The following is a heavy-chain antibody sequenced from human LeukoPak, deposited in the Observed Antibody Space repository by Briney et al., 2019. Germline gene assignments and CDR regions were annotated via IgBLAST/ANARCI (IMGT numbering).Heavy chain of an antibody. D-gene: IGHD2-2*01. Sequence: SGTLSLTCSVSGGSISSYYWSWIRQPPGKGLEWIGYIYTSGSPNYNPSLKSRVTMSVDMSKRQFSLMLSPVTAADTAVYYCARATQRYCSGTTCFPYWFDPWGQGTLVTVSP. CDR1: GGSISSYY. J-gene: IGHJ5*02. CDR3: ARATQRYCSGTTCFPYWFDP. CDR2: IYTSGSP. V-gene: IGHV4-4*09.